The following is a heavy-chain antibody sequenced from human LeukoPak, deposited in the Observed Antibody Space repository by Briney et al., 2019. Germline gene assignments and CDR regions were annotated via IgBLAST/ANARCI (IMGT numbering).Heavy chain of an antibody. J-gene: IGHJ4*02. CDR2: ISSGSSSI. D-gene: IGHD4-23*01. V-gene: IGHV3-48*02. CDR1: GFTFSTYS. CDR3: ARVRWATYYFEY. Sequence: GGSLTLSCAASGFTFSTYSMHWVRQAPGKGLEWVSYISSGSSSISYADSVKGRFTISRDNAKNSLYLQMNSLRDEDTAVYYCARVRWATYYFEYWGQGTMVTVSS.